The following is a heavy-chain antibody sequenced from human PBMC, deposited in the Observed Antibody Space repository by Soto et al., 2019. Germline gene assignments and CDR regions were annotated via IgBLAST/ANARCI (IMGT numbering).Heavy chain of an antibody. CDR2: IRSKAYGGTT. CDR3: TSYLAACTNGVCAFDI. V-gene: IGHV3-49*04. CDR1: GFTFGDYA. D-gene: IGHD2-8*01. J-gene: IGHJ3*02. Sequence: PGGSLRLSCTASGFTFGDYAMSWVRQAPGKGLEWVGFIRSKAYGGTTEYAASVKGRFTISRDDSKSIAYLQMNSLKTEDTAVYYCTSYLAACTNGVCAFDIWGQGTMVTVPS.